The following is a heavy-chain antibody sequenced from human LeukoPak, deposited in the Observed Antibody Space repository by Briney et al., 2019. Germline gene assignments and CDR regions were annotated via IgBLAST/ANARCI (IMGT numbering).Heavy chain of an antibody. CDR2: LYSGGTT. V-gene: IGHV3-53*01. CDR1: GFTVSSNY. D-gene: IGHD3-10*01. Sequence: GGPLRLSCAASGFTVSSNYMSWVRQAPGKGLEWVSVLYSGGTTYYADSVKGRFTISRDNSKNTLYLQMNSLRVEDTAVYYCASSTMVRGVFDYWGQGTLVTVSS. CDR3: ASSTMVRGVFDY. J-gene: IGHJ4*02.